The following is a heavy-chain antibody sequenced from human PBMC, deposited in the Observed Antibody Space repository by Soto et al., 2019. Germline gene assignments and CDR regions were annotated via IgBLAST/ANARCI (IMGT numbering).Heavy chain of an antibody. J-gene: IGHJ4*02. CDR3: ARDDNAEYYDFWSGYSSLHY. CDR2: ISSSSSYI. D-gene: IGHD3-3*01. CDR1: GFTFSSYS. V-gene: IGHV3-21*01. Sequence: PGGSLRLSCAASGFTFSSYSMNWVRQAPGKGLEWVSSISSSSSYIYYADSVKGRFTISRDNAKNSLYLQMNSLRAEDTAVYYCARDDNAEYYDFWSGYSSLHYWGQGTLVIVSS.